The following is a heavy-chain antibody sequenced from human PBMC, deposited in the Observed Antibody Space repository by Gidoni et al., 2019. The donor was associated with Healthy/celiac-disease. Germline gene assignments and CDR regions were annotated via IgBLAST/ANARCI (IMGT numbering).Heavy chain of an antibody. CDR1: GGSISSYY. J-gene: IGHJ4*02. D-gene: IGHD5-18*01. Sequence: QVQLQESGPGLVKPSETLSLTCTVSGGSISSYYWSWIRQPPGKGLEWIGYIHYSGSTNYNPSLKSRVTISVDTSKNQFSLKLSSVTAADTAVYYCARALVGYSYGYYFDYWGQGTLVTVSS. V-gene: IGHV4-59*01. CDR2: IHYSGST. CDR3: ARALVGYSYGYYFDY.